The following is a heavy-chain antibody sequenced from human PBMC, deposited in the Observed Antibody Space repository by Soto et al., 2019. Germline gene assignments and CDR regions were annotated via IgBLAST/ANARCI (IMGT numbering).Heavy chain of an antibody. CDR1: AGSISSSNYY. D-gene: IGHD2-15*01. Sequence: QLQLQESGPGLVKPSETLSLTCTVSAGSISSSNYYWGWIRQPPGKGMEWIGNIYYSGSTYYNPSLKSRVTISINTSKNQFSLRLTSVTAADTAVYYCARPPVAGRGGAFDIWGQGTMVTLSS. CDR3: ARPPVAGRGGAFDI. CDR2: IYYSGST. J-gene: IGHJ3*02. V-gene: IGHV4-39*01.